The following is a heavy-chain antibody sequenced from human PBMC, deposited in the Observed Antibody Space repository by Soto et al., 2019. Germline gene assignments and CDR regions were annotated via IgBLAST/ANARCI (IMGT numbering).Heavy chain of an antibody. CDR2: ISYDGSNK. J-gene: IGHJ5*02. CDR3: ATSPTVTMDWFDP. Sequence: QVQLVESGGGVVQPGRSLRLSCAASGFTFSRYGMHWVRQAPGKGLEWVAVISYDGSNKYYADSVKGRFTISRDNSKNTLYLQMNSLRAEDTAVYYCATSPTVTMDWFDPWGQGTLVTVSS. CDR1: GFTFSRYG. V-gene: IGHV3-30*03. D-gene: IGHD4-4*01.